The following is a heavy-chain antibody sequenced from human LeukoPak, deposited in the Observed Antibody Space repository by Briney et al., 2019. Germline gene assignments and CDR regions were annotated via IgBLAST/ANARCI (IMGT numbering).Heavy chain of an antibody. Sequence: PGGSLRLSCAASGFTVISNYMSWVRQAPGKGLEWVSVIYSGGSKYYADSVQGRFTISRDNSKNTLYLQMNSLRVEDTAIYYCARDDSRVAGTDYWGQGTLVTVSS. J-gene: IGHJ4*02. CDR3: ARDDSRVAGTDY. CDR1: GFTVISNY. D-gene: IGHD6-19*01. V-gene: IGHV3-53*01. CDR2: IYSGGSK.